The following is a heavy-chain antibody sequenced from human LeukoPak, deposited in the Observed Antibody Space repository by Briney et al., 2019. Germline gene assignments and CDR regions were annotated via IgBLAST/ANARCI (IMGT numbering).Heavy chain of an antibody. J-gene: IGHJ4*02. CDR3: ARGRWSNFDY. CDR1: GGSFSGYY. Sequence: SETPSLTCAVYGGSFSGYYWSWIRQPPGKGLEWIGEINHSGSTNYNPSLKSRVTISVDTSKNQFSLKLSSVTAADTAVYYCARGRWSNFDYWGQGTLVTVSS. CDR2: INHSGST. D-gene: IGHD2-8*01. V-gene: IGHV4-34*01.